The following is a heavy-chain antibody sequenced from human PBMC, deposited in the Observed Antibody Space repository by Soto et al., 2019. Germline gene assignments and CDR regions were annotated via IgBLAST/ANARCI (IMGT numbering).Heavy chain of an antibody. V-gene: IGHV1-58*01. CDR3: AAVPVLRFLKWLPAYFDY. J-gene: IGHJ4*02. D-gene: IGHD3-3*01. CDR2: LVVGSGNT. Sequence: SVKVSCKTSVFMFTSSALQWVLQARGQRLEWIGWLVVGSGNTHYAQHFQERVTLTRDMSTGTAYMELSSLRSEDTAVYYCAAVPVLRFLKWLPAYFDYWGQGTLVTVSS. CDR1: VFMFTSSA.